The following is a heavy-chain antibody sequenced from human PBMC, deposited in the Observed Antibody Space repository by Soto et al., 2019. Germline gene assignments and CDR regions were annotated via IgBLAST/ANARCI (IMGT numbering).Heavy chain of an antibody. V-gene: IGHV1-69*13. J-gene: IGHJ6*02. D-gene: IGHD2-2*02. CDR3: ARSHPTRARYQLLYDYYYGMDV. CDR1: GGTFSSYA. CDR2: IIPIFGTA. Sequence: ASVKVSCKASGGTFSSYAISWVRQAPGQGLEWMGGIIPIFGTANYAQKFQGRVTITADESTSTAYMELSSLRSEDTAVYYCARSHPTRARYQLLYDYYYGMDVWGQGTTVTVSS.